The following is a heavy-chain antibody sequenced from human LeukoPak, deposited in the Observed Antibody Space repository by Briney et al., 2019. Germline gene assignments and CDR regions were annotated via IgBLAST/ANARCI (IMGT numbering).Heavy chain of an antibody. D-gene: IGHD2-21*02. CDR3: ARDGDCFDRMDV. J-gene: IGHJ6*03. V-gene: IGHV3-7*01. CDR1: GFTFSSYW. CDR2: IKQDGSEK. Sequence: QPGGSLKLSCAASGFTFSSYWMSWVRQDPGKGLEWVANIKQDGSEKYYVDSVKGRFTISRDNAKNSLYLQMNSLRVDDTGMYFCARDGDCFDRMDVWGKGTTVTVSS.